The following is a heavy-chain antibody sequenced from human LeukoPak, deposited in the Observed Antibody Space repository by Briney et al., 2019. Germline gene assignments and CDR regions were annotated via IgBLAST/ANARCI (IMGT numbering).Heavy chain of an antibody. D-gene: IGHD2-2*01. CDR2: ISGSGGST. V-gene: IGHV3-23*01. CDR3: ANLQGYCSSTSCRNWFDP. CDR1: GFTFSSYA. Sequence: PGGSLRLSCAASGFTFSSYAMSWVRQAPGKGLEWVSAISGSGGSTYYADSVKGRFTISRDNSKNTLYLQMNSLRAEDTAVYYCANLQGYCSSTSCRNWFDPWGQGTLVTVSS. J-gene: IGHJ5*02.